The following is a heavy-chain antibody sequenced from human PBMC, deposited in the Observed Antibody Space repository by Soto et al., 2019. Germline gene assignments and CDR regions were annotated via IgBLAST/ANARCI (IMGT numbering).Heavy chain of an antibody. D-gene: IGHD2-15*01. V-gene: IGHV1-69*13. CDR2: IIPIFGTA. J-gene: IGHJ6*02. Sequence: SVKVSCKASGGTFSSYAISWVRQAPGQGLEWMGGIIPIFGTANYAQKSQGRVTITADESTSTAYMELSSLRSEDTAVYYCAREDIVVVVASPYYYGMDVWGQGTTVTVSS. CDR3: AREDIVVVVASPYYYGMDV. CDR1: GGTFSSYA.